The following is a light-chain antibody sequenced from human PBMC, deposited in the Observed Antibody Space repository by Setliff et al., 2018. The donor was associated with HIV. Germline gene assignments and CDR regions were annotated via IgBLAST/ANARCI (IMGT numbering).Light chain of an antibody. CDR2: DVS. V-gene: IGLV2-14*03. CDR3: SSYTSTSTPYV. CDR1: SSDVGAYYY. J-gene: IGLJ1*01. Sequence: QSALTQPASVSGSPGQSVTISCTGTSSDVGAYYYVSWYQQHPAKAPKLILYDVSNRPSGVSNRFPGSKSGNTASLTISGLQAEDEADYYCSSYTSTSTPYVFGTGTKVTVL.